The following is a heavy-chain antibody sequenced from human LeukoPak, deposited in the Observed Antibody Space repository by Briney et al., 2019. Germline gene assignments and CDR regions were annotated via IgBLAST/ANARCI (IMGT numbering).Heavy chain of an antibody. CDR2: ISASGGST. Sequence: GGSLRLSCVASGFTYRSQAMTWVRQAPGKGLEWVSHISASGGSTRYADSVKGRFTISRDNSKNTLYLQINGLRVDDTAVYFCAKDAHFCGLDVWGQGTTVAVSS. CDR1: GFTYRSQA. V-gene: IGHV3-23*01. J-gene: IGHJ6*02. CDR3: AKDAHFCGLDV.